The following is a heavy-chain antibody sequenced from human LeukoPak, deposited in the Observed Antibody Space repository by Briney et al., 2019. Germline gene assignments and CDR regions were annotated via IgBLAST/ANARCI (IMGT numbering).Heavy chain of an antibody. CDR2: IYYSGST. CDR3: ARDAHGSGWANYFDY. J-gene: IGHJ4*02. V-gene: IGHV4-39*07. CDR1: GGSISSSSYY. Sequence: SETLSLTCTVSGGSISSSSYYWGWIRQPPGKGLEWIGSIYYSGSTYYNPSLKSRVTISVDTSKNQFSLKLSSVTAADTAVYYCARDAHGSGWANYFDYWGQGTLVTVSS. D-gene: IGHD6-19*01.